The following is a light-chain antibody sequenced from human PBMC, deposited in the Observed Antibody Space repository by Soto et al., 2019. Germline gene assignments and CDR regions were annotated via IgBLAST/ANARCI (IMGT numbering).Light chain of an antibody. V-gene: IGLV2-14*01. J-gene: IGLJ1*01. CDR2: DVS. Sequence: QSALTQPASVSGSPGQSITISCTGTSSDVGGYNYVSWYQQHPGKAPKLMIYDVSNRPSGVSNRFSGSKSGNTASLTISGLQAEDEADYYCSSYTGSSCYVFGSGTKLTVL. CDR1: SSDVGGYNY. CDR3: SSYTGSSCYV.